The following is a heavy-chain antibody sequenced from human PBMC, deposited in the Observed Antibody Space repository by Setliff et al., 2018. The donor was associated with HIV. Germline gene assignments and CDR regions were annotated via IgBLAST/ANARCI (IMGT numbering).Heavy chain of an antibody. J-gene: IGHJ4*02. CDR1: GYTFTSYG. D-gene: IGHD1-1*01. CDR3: AKGSRSYKAPLDY. V-gene: IGHV1-18*03. CDR2: ISAYNGNT. Sequence: RASVKVSCKASGYTFTSYGISWVRQAPGQGPEWMGWISAYNGNTRYAQKLQGRVSVTTDTSTSTAYMELKSLRCDDMAFYYCAKGSRSYKAPLDYWGQGILVTVSS.